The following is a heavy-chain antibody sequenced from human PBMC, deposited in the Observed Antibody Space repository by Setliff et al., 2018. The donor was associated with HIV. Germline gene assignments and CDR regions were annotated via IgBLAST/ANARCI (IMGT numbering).Heavy chain of an antibody. D-gene: IGHD6-19*01. V-gene: IGHV3-15*01. CDR3: AKNLYRSPWSPLDY. J-gene: IGHJ4*02. CDR1: GFSFASAW. Sequence: GESLKISCAASGFSFASAWMNWVRRAPGKGLEWVARIREEAHGGETEYAAALRGRFTISRDDSKNTLYLQMNSLKTDDTAVFYCAKNLYRSPWSPLDYWGQGTLVTVSS. CDR2: IREEAHGGET.